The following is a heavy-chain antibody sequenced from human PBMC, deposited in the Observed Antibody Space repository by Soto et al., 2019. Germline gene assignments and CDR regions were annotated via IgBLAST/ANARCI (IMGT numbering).Heavy chain of an antibody. CDR1: GFTFRDYY. CDR3: AREYYYTMDV. V-gene: IGHV3-11*05. J-gene: IGHJ6*02. CDR2: IDSSTKYT. Sequence: QVQLVESGGGLVRPGGSLRLSCEASGFTFRDYYMTWFRQAPGKGLEWLSYIDSSTKYTNYADSVKGRFTISRDNAKNSLYLQMNTLSAYDTAVYYCAREYYYTMDVWGQGTMVSVSS.